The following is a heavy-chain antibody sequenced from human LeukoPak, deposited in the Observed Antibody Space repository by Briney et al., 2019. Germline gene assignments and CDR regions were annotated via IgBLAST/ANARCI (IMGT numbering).Heavy chain of an antibody. Sequence: SETLSLTCTVSGGSISSGGYYWSWIRQHPGKGLEWIGYIYYSGTTYYNPSLKSRVTLSVDTSKNQFSLKLSSVSAADTAVYYCAREGSAVRKFYFDYWGRGTLVTVSS. CDR3: AREGSAVRKFYFDY. CDR1: GGSISSGGYY. J-gene: IGHJ4*02. D-gene: IGHD6-19*01. V-gene: IGHV4-31*03. CDR2: IYYSGTT.